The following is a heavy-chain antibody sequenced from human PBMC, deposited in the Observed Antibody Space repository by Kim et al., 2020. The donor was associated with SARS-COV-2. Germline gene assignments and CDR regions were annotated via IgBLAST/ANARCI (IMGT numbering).Heavy chain of an antibody. CDR1: GFTVSSNY. V-gene: IGHV3-53*04. Sequence: GGSLRLSCAASGFTVSSNYMSWVRQAPGKGLEWVSVIYSGGSTYYADSVKGRFTISRHNSKNTLYLQMNSLRAEDTAVYCCARGMYYYDSSGYFYWGQGTLVTVSS. CDR3: ARGMYYYDSSGYFY. D-gene: IGHD3-22*01. CDR2: IYSGGST. J-gene: IGHJ4*02.